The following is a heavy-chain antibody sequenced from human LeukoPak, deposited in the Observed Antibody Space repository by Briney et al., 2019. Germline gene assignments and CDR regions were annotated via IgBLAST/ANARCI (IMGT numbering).Heavy chain of an antibody. CDR1: GFIFSGFA. D-gene: IGHD5-24*01. J-gene: IGHJ4*02. CDR2: ISSDGGST. Sequence: PGGSLRLSCVASGFIFSGFAMHWVRQAPGKGLEYVSAISSDGGSTYYADSVNGRFTISRDNSKNTLYLQMGSLRTEDMAVYYCARDWGRDGLGPFDYWGQGTLVTVSS. CDR3: ARDWGRDGLGPFDY. V-gene: IGHV3-64*02.